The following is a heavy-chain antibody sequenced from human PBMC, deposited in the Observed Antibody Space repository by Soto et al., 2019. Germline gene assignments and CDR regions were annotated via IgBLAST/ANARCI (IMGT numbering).Heavy chain of an antibody. CDR2: IIPILGIA. CDR1: GGTFSSYT. Sequence: SVKVSCKASGGTFSSYTISWVRQAPGQGLEWMGRIIPILGIANYAQKFQGRVTMTRDTSTSTVYMELSSLRSEDTAVYYCARALYSSSIGYYYYYGMDVWGQGTTVTVSS. J-gene: IGHJ6*02. CDR3: ARALYSSSIGYYYYYGMDV. V-gene: IGHV1-69*02. D-gene: IGHD6-6*01.